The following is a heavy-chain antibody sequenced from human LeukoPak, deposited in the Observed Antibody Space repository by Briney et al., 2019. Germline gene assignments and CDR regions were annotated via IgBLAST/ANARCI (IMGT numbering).Heavy chain of an antibody. CDR2: ISGYNSNT. CDR1: VYTLTNYV. Sequence: SSVKVSCKACVYTLTNYVINSVRQAPPKGLEWMGLISGYNSNTNYAQKLQGSVTMTTDTTTTTAYMELRSLRSDATAMYYCASGDYGGNPDYWGQGTLVTVSS. CDR3: ASGDYGGNPDY. J-gene: IGHJ4*02. V-gene: IGHV1-18*01. D-gene: IGHD4-23*01.